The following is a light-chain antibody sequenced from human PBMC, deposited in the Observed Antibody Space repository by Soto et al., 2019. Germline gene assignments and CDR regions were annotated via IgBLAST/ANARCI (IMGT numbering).Light chain of an antibody. V-gene: IGLV2-14*01. CDR3: SSYTTNNTVV. CDR1: STDVGSHNY. Sequence: QSVLTQAASVSESPGQSISLSCSGTSTDVGSHNYVSWYQQHPGKAPKLIIFEVNNRPSGVSHRFSGSKSGNTASLTISDLQGEDEADYYCSSYTTNNTVVFGGGTKLTVL. J-gene: IGLJ2*01. CDR2: EVN.